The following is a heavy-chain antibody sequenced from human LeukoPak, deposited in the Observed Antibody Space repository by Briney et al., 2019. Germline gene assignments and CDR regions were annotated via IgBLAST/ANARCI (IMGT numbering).Heavy chain of an antibody. CDR3: AKDTLAAAGRYYYYGMDV. V-gene: IGHV3-9*01. CDR2: ISWNSGSI. Sequence: PGRSLRLSCAASGFTFDDYAMHWVRQAPGTGLDWVSGISWNSGSIGYADSVKGRFTISRDNAKNSLYLQMNSLRAEDTALYYCAKDTLAAAGRYYYYGMDVWGQGTTVTVSS. D-gene: IGHD6-13*01. CDR1: GFTFDDYA. J-gene: IGHJ6*02.